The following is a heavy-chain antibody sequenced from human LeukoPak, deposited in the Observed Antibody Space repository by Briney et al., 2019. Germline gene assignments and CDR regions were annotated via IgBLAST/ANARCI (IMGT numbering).Heavy chain of an antibody. J-gene: IGHJ3*02. CDR1: GFNVISNY. Sequence: GGSLRLSCAASGFNVISNYMNWVRQAPRKGLEWVSVIYSDDTTYYADSVKGRFTISRDNSRNTLYLQMNSLRPEDTAVYYCARPWDAFDIWGQGTMVTVSS. V-gene: IGHV3-53*01. CDR2: IYSDDTT. CDR3: ARPWDAFDI.